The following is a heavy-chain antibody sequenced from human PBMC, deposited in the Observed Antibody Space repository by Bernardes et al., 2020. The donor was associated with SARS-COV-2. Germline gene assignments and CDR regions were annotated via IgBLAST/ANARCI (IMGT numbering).Heavy chain of an antibody. CDR2: ISSSGSTI. Sequence: GGSLRLSCAASGFTFSTYNMNWVRQAPGKGLEWVSYISSSGSTIDYAASVKGRFTISRDNAKNSLYLQMNSLRDEDTAVYYCSRITRVDLDYWGQGTLVTVS. D-gene: IGHD1-20*01. CDR3: SRITRVDLDY. CDR1: GFTFSTYN. V-gene: IGHV3-48*02. J-gene: IGHJ4*02.